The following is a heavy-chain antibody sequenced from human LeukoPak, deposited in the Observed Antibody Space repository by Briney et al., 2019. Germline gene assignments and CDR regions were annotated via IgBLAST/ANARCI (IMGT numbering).Heavy chain of an antibody. D-gene: IGHD2-15*01. CDR1: GFTFSSYA. V-gene: IGHV3-30*04. CDR3: ARGSVGTPPPFDF. CDR2: ISYDGSNK. Sequence: PGGSLRLSCAASGFTFSSYAMHWVRQAPGKGLEWVAVISYDGSNKYYADSVKGRFTISKDNSKNTLYLQMNSLKTEDTALYYCARGSVGTPPPFDFWGQGTLVTVSS. J-gene: IGHJ4*02.